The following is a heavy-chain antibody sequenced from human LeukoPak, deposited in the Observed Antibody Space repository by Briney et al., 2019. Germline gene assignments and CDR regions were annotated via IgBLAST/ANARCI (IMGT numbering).Heavy chain of an antibody. V-gene: IGHV3-23*01. CDR2: ISGTGSTT. CDR3: AKDLGYSSGWPFDY. D-gene: IGHD6-19*01. Sequence: GGSLRLSCVASGFAFSSYGMSWVRQAPGKGLEWVSAISGTGSTTYYADSVKGRFTISRDNSKNTLYLQMNSLRAEDTAVYYCAKDLGYSSGWPFDYWGQGTLVTVSS. J-gene: IGHJ4*02. CDR1: GFAFSSYG.